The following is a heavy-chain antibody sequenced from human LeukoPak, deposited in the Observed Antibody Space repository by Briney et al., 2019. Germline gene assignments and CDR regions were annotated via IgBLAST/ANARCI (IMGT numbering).Heavy chain of an antibody. Sequence: SETLSLTCAVYGGSFSGYYWSWTRQPPGKGLEWIGEINHSGSTNYNPSLKSRVTISVDTSKNQFSLKLSSVTAADTAVYYCARGRYGTVFDYWGQGTLVTVSS. J-gene: IGHJ4*02. CDR2: INHSGST. CDR3: ARGRYGTVFDY. CDR1: GGSFSGYY. V-gene: IGHV4-34*01. D-gene: IGHD1-14*01.